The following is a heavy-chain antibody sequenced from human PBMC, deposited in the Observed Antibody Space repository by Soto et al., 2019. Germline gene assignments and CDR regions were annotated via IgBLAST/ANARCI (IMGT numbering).Heavy chain of an antibody. D-gene: IGHD3-3*02. J-gene: IGHJ6*02. CDR3: ARDKDRQQLGGNYYYILDV. CDR2: IMPVFPTP. V-gene: IGHV1-69*12. CDR1: GGTFSTSA. Sequence: QVQLVQSGAEVKTPGASVKVSCKASGGTFSTSAFSWVRQAPGQGLEWVGGIMPVFPTPDYAQKFQGRVTITADESTTTAYLELTSLRTDDTAVYYCARDKDRQQLGGNYYYILDVWGQGTEITVSS.